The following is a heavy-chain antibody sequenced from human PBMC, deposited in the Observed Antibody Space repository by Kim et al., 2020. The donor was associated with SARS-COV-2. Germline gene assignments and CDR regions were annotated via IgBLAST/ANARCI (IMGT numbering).Heavy chain of an antibody. CDR2: INSDGSST. CDR1: GFTFSSYW. V-gene: IGHV3-74*01. Sequence: GGSLRLSCAASGFTFSSYWMHWVRQAPGKGLVWVSRINSDGSSTSYADSVKGRFTISRDNAKNTLYLQMNSLRAEDTAVYYCARDGLVGQWLPTFDPWGQGTLVTVSS. D-gene: IGHD6-19*01. CDR3: ARDGLVGQWLPTFDP. J-gene: IGHJ5*02.